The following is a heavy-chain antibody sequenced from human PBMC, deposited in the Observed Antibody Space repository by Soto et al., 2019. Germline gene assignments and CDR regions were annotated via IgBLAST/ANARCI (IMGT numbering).Heavy chain of an antibody. Sequence: EVQLLDSGGGLVQPGGSLRLSCAASGFTFSNYAMSWVRQAPGKGLEWVSGVGGSGDSTYYAYSVKGRFTISRDNSKDTMYLQMTSLRAEDTAVYYCAKSPLGYCSGGSCYPPHYFDYWGQGTLVTFSS. CDR2: VGGSGDST. CDR3: AKSPLGYCSGGSCYPPHYFDY. V-gene: IGHV3-23*01. CDR1: GFTFSNYA. D-gene: IGHD2-15*01. J-gene: IGHJ4*02.